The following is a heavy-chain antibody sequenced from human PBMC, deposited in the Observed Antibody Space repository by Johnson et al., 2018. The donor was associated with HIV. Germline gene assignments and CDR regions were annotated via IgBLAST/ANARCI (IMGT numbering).Heavy chain of an antibody. V-gene: IGHV3-30*02. Sequence: QVQLVESGGGVVQPGGSLRLSCAASGFTFSSYGMHWVRQAPGKGLEWVAFIRYDGSNKYYADSVKGRFTISRDNSKNTLYLQMNSMRAEDTAVYYCARDGPWLQSQRDAFDVWGRGTMVTVSS. D-gene: IGHD5-24*01. CDR2: IRYDGSNK. J-gene: IGHJ3*01. CDR1: GFTFSSYG. CDR3: ARDGPWLQSQRDAFDV.